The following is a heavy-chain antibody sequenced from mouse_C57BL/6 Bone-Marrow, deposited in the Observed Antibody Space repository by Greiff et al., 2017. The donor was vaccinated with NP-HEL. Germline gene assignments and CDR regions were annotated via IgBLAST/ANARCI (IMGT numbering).Heavy chain of an antibody. CDR1: GYTFTDHT. V-gene: IGHV1-78*01. CDR3: ARNRGGYYYGRGDAMDY. D-gene: IGHD1-1*01. CDR2: IYPRDGST. J-gene: IGHJ4*01. Sequence: VQLQQSDAELVKPGASVKISCKVSGYTFTDHTIHWMKQRPEQGLEWIGYIYPRDGSTKYNEKFKGKATLTADKSSSTAYMQLNSLTSEDSAVYCCARNRGGYYYGRGDAMDYWGQGTSVTVSS.